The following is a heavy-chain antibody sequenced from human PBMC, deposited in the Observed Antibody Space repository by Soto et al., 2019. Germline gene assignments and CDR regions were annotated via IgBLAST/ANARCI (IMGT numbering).Heavy chain of an antibody. CDR1: GFTFSDNY. Sequence: QMQLVESGGGLVEPGGSLRLSCAASGFTFSDNYMTWVRQAPGKGLEWISYMSGSGDAIYYADSVKGRFTISRDNAKNSLHLEMNSVRAEDTAMYYCVRGNFYYGMDVWGQGTTVTVSS. J-gene: IGHJ6*02. CDR2: MSGSGDAI. CDR3: VRGNFYYGMDV. V-gene: IGHV3-11*01.